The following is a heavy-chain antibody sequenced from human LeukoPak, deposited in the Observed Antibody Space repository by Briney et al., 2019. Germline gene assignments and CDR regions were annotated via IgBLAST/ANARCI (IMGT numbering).Heavy chain of an antibody. CDR1: GYTLTDHY. D-gene: IGHD1-26*01. Sequence: ASVKVSCKASGYTLTDHYMHWVRQAPGQGLEWMGWIDPNSGGTKYAQKFQGRVTMTRDTSINTAYMELSSLRSGDTAVFYCARMAHGSYYWGQGTLVTVSS. CDR3: ARMAHGSYY. CDR2: IDPNSGGT. V-gene: IGHV1-2*02. J-gene: IGHJ4*02.